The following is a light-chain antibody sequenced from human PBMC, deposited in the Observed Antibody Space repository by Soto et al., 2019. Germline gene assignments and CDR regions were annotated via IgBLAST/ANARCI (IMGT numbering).Light chain of an antibody. J-gene: IGKJ2*01. V-gene: IGKV3-20*01. Sequence: EIVLTQSPGTLSLSPGERATLSCRASQSVSSSYLAWYQQKPGQAPRLLIYGASSRATGIPDRFSGSGSGTEFTIPISRLEPADFAVYYCQQYGSSPPRYTFGQGTKLEIK. CDR3: QQYGSSPPRYT. CDR2: GAS. CDR1: QSVSSSY.